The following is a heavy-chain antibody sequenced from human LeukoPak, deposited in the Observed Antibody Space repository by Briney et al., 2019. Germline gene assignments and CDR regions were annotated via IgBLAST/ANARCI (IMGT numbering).Heavy chain of an antibody. J-gene: IGHJ5*02. CDR1: GYTFTGYY. Sequence: GASVKVSCKASGYTFTGYYMHWVRQAPGQGLEWMGRINPNDSGTKYAQKFQGRVTMTRDTSISTAYMELSRLRSDDTAVYYCARGGVVGATDWFDPWGQGTLVTVSS. D-gene: IGHD1-26*01. CDR2: INPNDSGT. CDR3: ARGGVVGATDWFDP. V-gene: IGHV1-2*06.